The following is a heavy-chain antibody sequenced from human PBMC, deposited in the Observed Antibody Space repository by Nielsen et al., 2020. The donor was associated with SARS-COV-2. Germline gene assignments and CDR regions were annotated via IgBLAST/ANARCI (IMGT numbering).Heavy chain of an antibody. J-gene: IGHJ5*02. CDR3: ARGAWLDP. CDR1: GYTFTSYD. V-gene: IGHV1-8*01. CDR2: INPYNGDT. Sequence: ASVKVSCKASGYTFTSYDINWVRKATGQGLEWMGYINPYNGDTGYAQKFQGRVTMTRDTSTSTVSMELRSLRSEDTAVYYCARGAWLDPWGQGTLVSVSS.